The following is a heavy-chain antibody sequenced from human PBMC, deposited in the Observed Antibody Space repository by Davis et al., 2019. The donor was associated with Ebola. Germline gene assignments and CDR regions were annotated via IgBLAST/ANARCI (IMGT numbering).Heavy chain of an antibody. CDR2: ISWNSGSI. V-gene: IGHV3-9*01. J-gene: IGHJ6*03. CDR3: ARVLPDAYQLLFYYYYMDV. D-gene: IGHD2-2*01. Sequence: SLKISCAASGFTFDDYAMHWVRQAPGKGLEWVSGISWNSGSIGYADSVKGRFTISRDNAKNSLYLQMNSLRAEDTAVYYCARVLPDAYQLLFYYYYMDVWGKGTTVTVSS. CDR1: GFTFDDYA.